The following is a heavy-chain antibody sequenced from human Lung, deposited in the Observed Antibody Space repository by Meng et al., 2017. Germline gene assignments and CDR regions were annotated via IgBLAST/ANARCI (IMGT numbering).Heavy chain of an antibody. D-gene: IGHD6-25*01. Sequence: QVQLVQSGAVVKKPGASVKVSCKPSGYNFPDYYIHWVRRAPGQGLEWMGRINPKSGDTHYAQKFQARVTMTGDTSISTAYMELSGLRSDDTAMYYCARDEDISAAGKLFGDYWGQGTLVTVSS. J-gene: IGHJ4*02. CDR1: GYNFPDYY. V-gene: IGHV1-2*06. CDR3: ARDEDISAAGKLFGDY. CDR2: INPKSGDT.